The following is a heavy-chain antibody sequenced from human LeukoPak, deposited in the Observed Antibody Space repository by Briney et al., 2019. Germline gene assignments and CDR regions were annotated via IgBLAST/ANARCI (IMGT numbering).Heavy chain of an antibody. J-gene: IGHJ4*02. CDR2: INHSGST. CDR1: GGSFSGYY. CDR3: ARGRTTYYYGSGSYYNGLFY. D-gene: IGHD3-10*01. V-gene: IGHV4-34*01. Sequence: SETLSLTCAVYGGSFSGYYWSWIRQPPGKGLEWIGEINHSGSTNYNPSLKSRVTISVDTSKNQFSLKLSSVTAADTAVYYCARGRTTYYYGSGSYYNGLFYWGQGTLVAVSS.